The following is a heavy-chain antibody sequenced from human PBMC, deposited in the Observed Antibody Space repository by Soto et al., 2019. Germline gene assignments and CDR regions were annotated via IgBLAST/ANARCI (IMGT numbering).Heavy chain of an antibody. CDR2: IYFTGSA. Sequence: SETLSLTCTVSGHSLSSGGYYWSWIRQHPGKGLEWVGYIYFTGSALYNPSLKSRLAMSLDTSKNQFSLRLTSVTAADTAVYFCARDWGSSGWPNWGQGTLVTVSS. CDR3: ARDWGSSGWPN. V-gene: IGHV4-31*03. J-gene: IGHJ4*02. CDR1: GHSLSSGGYY. D-gene: IGHD6-19*01.